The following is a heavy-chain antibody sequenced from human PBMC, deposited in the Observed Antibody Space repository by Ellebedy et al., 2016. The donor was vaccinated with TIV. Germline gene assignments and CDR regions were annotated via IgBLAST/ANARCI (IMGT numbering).Heavy chain of an antibody. D-gene: IGHD1-7*01. Sequence: SETLSLTCAISGDSVSSNSAAWSWIRQSPSRGLEWLGRIYYRSKWGYDYAESVKSRIVVNPDTSNNQFSLQLNSVTPEDTAVYYCARAPRITGTRYWPSNWFDPWGQGTLVTVSS. J-gene: IGHJ5*02. CDR1: GDSVSSNSAA. CDR3: ARAPRITGTRYWPSNWFDP. V-gene: IGHV6-1*01. CDR2: IYYRSKWGY.